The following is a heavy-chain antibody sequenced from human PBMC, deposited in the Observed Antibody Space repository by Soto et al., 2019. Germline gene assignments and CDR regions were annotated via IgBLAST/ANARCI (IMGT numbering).Heavy chain of an antibody. D-gene: IGHD6-6*01. V-gene: IGHV4-34*01. CDR3: ARGLDSSCFDY. J-gene: IGHJ4*02. Sequence: QVQLQQWGAGLLKPSETLSLTCAVYGGSFSGYYWSWIRQPPGKGLEWIGEINHSGSTNYNPSLKSRVTISVDTSKNQFSLKLSSVTAADTAVYYCARGLDSSCFDYWGQGTLVTVSS. CDR1: GGSFSGYY. CDR2: INHSGST.